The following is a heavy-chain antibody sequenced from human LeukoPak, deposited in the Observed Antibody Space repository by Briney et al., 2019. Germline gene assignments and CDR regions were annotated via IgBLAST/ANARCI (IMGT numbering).Heavy chain of an antibody. V-gene: IGHV1-69*13. CDR1: GGTFSSYA. D-gene: IGHD5-18*01. CDR3: ARAMDYSYGAHYYYGMDV. Sequence: SVKVSCKASGGTFSSYAISWVRRAPGQGLEWMGGIIPIFGTANYAQKFQGRVTITADESTSTAYMELSSLRSEDTAVYYCARAMDYSYGAHYYYGMDVWGQGTTVTVSS. J-gene: IGHJ6*02. CDR2: IIPIFGTA.